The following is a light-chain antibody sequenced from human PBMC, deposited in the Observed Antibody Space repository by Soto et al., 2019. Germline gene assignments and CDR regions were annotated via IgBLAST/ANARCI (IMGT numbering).Light chain of an antibody. CDR3: QQYYSFPWT. CDR1: QFIDSY. J-gene: IGKJ1*01. V-gene: IGKV1-39*01. CDR2: AAS. Sequence: DIPLTQSPTSLSATVGDRVTIACRASQFIDSYLNWYQQKPGKAPKLLIYAASSLQSGVPSRFSGSGSGTDFTLTISCLQSEDFATYYCQQYYSFPWTFAQGTKVDIK.